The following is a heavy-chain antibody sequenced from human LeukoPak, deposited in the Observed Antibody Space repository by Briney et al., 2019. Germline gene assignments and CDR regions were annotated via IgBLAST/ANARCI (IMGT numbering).Heavy chain of an antibody. Sequence: GGSLRLSCAASGFSYSSYEMNWGRQAPGKGLEWVSYIRSSGSTIYYVDFVKGRFTISRDKAKNALYRQMNSVRAEDTAVYDCADRGYWGQGTLVTVSS. CDR3: ADRGY. CDR2: IRSSGSTI. D-gene: IGHD1-14*01. V-gene: IGHV3-48*03. CDR1: GFSYSSYE. J-gene: IGHJ4*02.